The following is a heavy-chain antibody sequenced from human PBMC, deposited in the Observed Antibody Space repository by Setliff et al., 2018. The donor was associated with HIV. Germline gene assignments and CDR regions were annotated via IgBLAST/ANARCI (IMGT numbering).Heavy chain of an antibody. CDR1: GYSFPNDW. CDR2: IFPRDSET. J-gene: IGHJ6*03. V-gene: IGHV5-51*01. Sequence: PGESLKISCEDSGYSFPNDWIGWVRQKPGKGLEWVAIIFPRDSETRYSPSFEGQVTISVDRSLNTVYLQWSRLRASDSAIYYCTRHPLRPGIAGYFYFVDVWGTGTTVTVS. CDR3: TRHPLRPGIAGYFYFVDV. D-gene: IGHD3-9*01.